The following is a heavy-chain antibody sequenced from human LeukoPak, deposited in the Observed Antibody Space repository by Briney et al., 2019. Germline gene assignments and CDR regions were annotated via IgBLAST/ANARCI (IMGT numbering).Heavy chain of an antibody. CDR1: GGSISRYY. D-gene: IGHD3-10*01. CDR3: ARDSYYGSGSYRRYYYMDV. V-gene: IGHV4-59*01. J-gene: IGHJ6*03. Sequence: KASETLSLTCTVSGGSISRYYWSWIRQPPGTGLEWIGYIYYSGSTNYNPSLKSRVTISVDTSKNQFSLKLSSVTAADTAVYYCARDSYYGSGSYRRYYYMDVWGKGTTVTVSS. CDR2: IYYSGST.